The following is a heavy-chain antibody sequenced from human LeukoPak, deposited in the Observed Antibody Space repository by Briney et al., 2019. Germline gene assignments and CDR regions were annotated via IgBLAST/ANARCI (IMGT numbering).Heavy chain of an antibody. Sequence: ASVKVSCKASGFTFTSSAVQWVRQARGQRLEWIGWIILGSGNTNYAQKFQERVTITRDMSTSTAYMELSSLRSEDTAVYYCAACYRGGGDCYYSNVFDYWGQGTLVTVSS. CDR2: IILGSGNT. CDR1: GFTFTSSA. CDR3: AACYRGGGDCYYSNVFDY. D-gene: IGHD2-21*02. J-gene: IGHJ4*02. V-gene: IGHV1-58*01.